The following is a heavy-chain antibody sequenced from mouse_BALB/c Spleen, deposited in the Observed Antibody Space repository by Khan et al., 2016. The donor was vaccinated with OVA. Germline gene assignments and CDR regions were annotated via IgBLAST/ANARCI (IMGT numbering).Heavy chain of an antibody. D-gene: IGHD2-14*01. CDR1: GYTFTSYD. CDR3: ARGGYGGFAY. Sequence: QIQLQQSGAELVKPGASVKLSCKASGYTFTSYDINWVRQRPEQGLEWIGWMFPGDGSTKYNENFKGKATLTTDKSSSTAYMQRSRLTSEDSGAYFGARGGYGGFAYWGQGTLVTVSA. CDR2: MFPGDGST. V-gene: IGHV1S56*01. J-gene: IGHJ3*01.